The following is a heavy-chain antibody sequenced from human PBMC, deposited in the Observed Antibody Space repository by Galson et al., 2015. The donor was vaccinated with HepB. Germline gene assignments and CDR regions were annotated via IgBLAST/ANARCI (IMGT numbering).Heavy chain of an antibody. V-gene: IGHV3-23*01. J-gene: IGHJ6*02. Sequence: SLRLSCAASGFTFSSYAMSWVRQAPGKGLEWVSAISGGGGSTYYADSVKGRFTISRDNSKNTLYLQMNSLRAEDTAVYYCAKTPGEYSYGYYYYYGMDVWGQGNPVTVSS. CDR3: AKTPGEYSYGYYYYYGMDV. D-gene: IGHD5-18*01. CDR1: GFTFSSYA. CDR2: ISGGGGST.